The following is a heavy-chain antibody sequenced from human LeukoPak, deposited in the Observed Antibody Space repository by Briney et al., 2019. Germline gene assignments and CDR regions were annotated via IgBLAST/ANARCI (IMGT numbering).Heavy chain of an antibody. CDR2: ISWNSGSI. D-gene: IGHD1-26*01. Sequence: GGSLRLSCAASGFTFDDYAMHWVRQAPGKGLEWVSGISWNSGSIGYADSVKGRFTISRDNAKNTLYLQMNSLRAEDTAVYYCARGARSGSYYRYWGQGTLVTVSS. CDR1: GFTFDDYA. J-gene: IGHJ4*02. CDR3: ARGARSGSYYRY. V-gene: IGHV3-9*01.